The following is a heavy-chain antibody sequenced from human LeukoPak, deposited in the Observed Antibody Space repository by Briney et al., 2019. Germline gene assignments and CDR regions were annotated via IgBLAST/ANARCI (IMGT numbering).Heavy chain of an antibody. CDR2: ISGIGNTT. CDR3: AKERGQLRTWDDAFDI. Sequence: GGSLRLSCAASGFTFISYAMSGVRQAPGKGLEWVSAISGIGNTTYYADSVKGRFTISTDNSKTTLYLQINRLSAGDTAVYYCAKERGQLRTWDDAFDIWGQGTMATVSS. J-gene: IGHJ3*02. D-gene: IGHD2-2*01. V-gene: IGHV3-23*01. CDR1: GFTFISYA.